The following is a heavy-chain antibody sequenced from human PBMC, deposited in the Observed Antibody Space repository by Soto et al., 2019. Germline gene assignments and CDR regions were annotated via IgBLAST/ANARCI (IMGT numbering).Heavy chain of an antibody. Sequence: PGGSLRLSCAASGFTFSSYAMHWVRQAPGKGLEWVAVISYDGSNKYYADSVKGRFTISRDNSKNTLYLQMNSLRAEDTAVYYCATDTEMIVGLDAFDIWGQGTMVTVSS. CDR1: GFTFSSYA. J-gene: IGHJ3*02. CDR3: ATDTEMIVGLDAFDI. V-gene: IGHV3-30-3*01. D-gene: IGHD3-22*01. CDR2: ISYDGSNK.